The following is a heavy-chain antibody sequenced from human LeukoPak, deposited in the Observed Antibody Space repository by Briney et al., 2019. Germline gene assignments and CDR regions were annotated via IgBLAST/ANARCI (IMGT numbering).Heavy chain of an antibody. Sequence: SETLSLTCAVSGGSIISSHWWSWVRQSPGKGLEWIGEIYHSGSTNNNPSLKSRVTISVDKSKNQFSLKVSSVTAADTAVYYCARVGTGITGTYGMDVWGQGTTVTVSS. D-gene: IGHD1-7*01. J-gene: IGHJ6*02. CDR1: GGSIISSHW. CDR3: ARVGTGITGTYGMDV. CDR2: IYHSGST. V-gene: IGHV4-4*02.